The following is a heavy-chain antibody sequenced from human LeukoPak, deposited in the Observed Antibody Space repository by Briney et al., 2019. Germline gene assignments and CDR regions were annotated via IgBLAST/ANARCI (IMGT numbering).Heavy chain of an antibody. J-gene: IGHJ4*02. D-gene: IGHD6-13*01. CDR1: GGSISSSSYY. V-gene: IGHV4-39*07. Sequence: PSETLSLTCTVSGGSISSSSYYWRWIRQPPGKGLEWIGEINHSGSTNYNPSLKSRVTISVDTSKNQFSLKLSSVTAADTAVYYCARGRGRRQQLSPRGGDYWRQGTLVTVSS. CDR3: ARGRGRRQQLSPRGGDY. CDR2: INHSGST.